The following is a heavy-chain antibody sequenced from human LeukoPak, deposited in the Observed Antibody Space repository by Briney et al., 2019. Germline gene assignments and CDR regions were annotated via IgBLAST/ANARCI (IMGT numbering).Heavy chain of an antibody. CDR3: ARDRDSSGYYGFDY. CDR1: GFTFSSYS. D-gene: IGHD3-22*01. J-gene: IGHJ4*02. Sequence: GGSLRLSCAASGFTFSSYSMNWVRQAPGKGLEWVSYISSSSSTIYHADSVKGRFTISRDNAKNSLYLQMNTLRAEDTAVYYCARDRDSSGYYGFDYWGQGTLVTVSS. CDR2: ISSSSSTI. V-gene: IGHV3-48*01.